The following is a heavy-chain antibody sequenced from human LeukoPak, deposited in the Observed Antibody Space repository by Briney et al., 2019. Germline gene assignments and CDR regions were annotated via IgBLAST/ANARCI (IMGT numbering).Heavy chain of an antibody. J-gene: IGHJ6*04. V-gene: IGHV3-30*04. D-gene: IGHD2-2*01. CDR2: ISYDGSNK. Sequence: PGRSLRLSCAASGFTFSSYAMHWVRQAPGKGLEWVAVISYDGSNKYYADSMKGRFTISRDNSKNTLYLQMNSLRAEDTAVYYCARDREVPAAIYYYYYGMDVWGKGTTVTVSS. CDR3: ARDREVPAAIYYYYYGMDV. CDR1: GFTFSSYA.